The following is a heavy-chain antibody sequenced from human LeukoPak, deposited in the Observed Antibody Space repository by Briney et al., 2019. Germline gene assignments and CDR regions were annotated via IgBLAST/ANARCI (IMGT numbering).Heavy chain of an antibody. CDR3: ARDGRRYSSSWYYFDY. D-gene: IGHD6-13*01. CDR1: GGSISSGGYY. J-gene: IGHJ4*02. V-gene: IGHV4-31*03. CDR2: IYYSGST. Sequence: PSQTLSLTCTVSGGSISSGGYYWSWIRQHPGKGLEWIGYIYYSGSTYYNPSLKSRVTISEDTSKNQFSLKLSSVTAADTAVYYCARDGRRYSSSWYYFDYWGQGTLVTVSS.